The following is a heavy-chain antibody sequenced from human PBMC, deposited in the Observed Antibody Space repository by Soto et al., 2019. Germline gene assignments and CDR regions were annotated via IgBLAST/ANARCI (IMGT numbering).Heavy chain of an antibody. J-gene: IGHJ4*02. V-gene: IGHV5-51*01. CDR1: GYNFGSYS. CDR3: ARGGYKYTEVVQDYLDX. D-gene: IGHD5-18*01. CDR2: IYPGDSDV. Sequence: GESLKISCKASGYNFGSYSIVWVRQMPGKALEWMGIIYPGDSDVRYSPSFQGQVTISADKSISTAYLQWNSLKASDSAIYYCARGGYKYTEVVQDYLDXWGQGTLVTVSX.